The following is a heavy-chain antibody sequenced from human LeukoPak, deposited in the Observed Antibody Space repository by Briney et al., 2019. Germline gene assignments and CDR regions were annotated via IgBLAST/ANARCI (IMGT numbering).Heavy chain of an antibody. CDR3: ARGSIAGRNDALVM. J-gene: IGHJ3*02. CDR1: GGSISSYY. Sequence: SETLSLTCTVSGGSISSYYWNWIRKPPGKGLEWIGYIHYSGSTNYNTSLKSRVTISVETSKNQFSLKLSFVTAADTAVYYCARGSIAGRNDALVMWRGKTMHPVP. V-gene: IGHV4-59*01. CDR2: IHYSGST. D-gene: IGHD6-6*01.